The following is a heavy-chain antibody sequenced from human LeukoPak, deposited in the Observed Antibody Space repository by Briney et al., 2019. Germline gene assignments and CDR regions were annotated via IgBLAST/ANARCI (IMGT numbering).Heavy chain of an antibody. V-gene: IGHV4-39*07. CDR1: GGSISSSSYY. CDR3: AREQYSYYYGSGTLFS. CDR2: IYYSGST. D-gene: IGHD3-10*01. Sequence: PSETLSLTCTVSGGSISSSSYYWGWIRQPPGKGLEWIGSIYYSGSTYYNPSLKSRVTISVDTSKNQFSLKLSSVTAADTAVYYCAREQYSYYYGSGTLFSWSQGTLVTVSS. J-gene: IGHJ5*02.